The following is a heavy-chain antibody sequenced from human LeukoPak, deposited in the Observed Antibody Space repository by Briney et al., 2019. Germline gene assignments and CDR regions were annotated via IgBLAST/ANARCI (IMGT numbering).Heavy chain of an antibody. J-gene: IGHJ6*02. V-gene: IGHV1-46*01. CDR3: ARDGQWLPNYYYGMDV. CDR1: GYTFTSYG. Sequence: GASVKVSCKASGYTFTSYGISWVRQAPGQGLEWMGIINPSGGSTSYAQKFQGRVTMTRDTSTSTVYMELSSLRSEDTAVYYCARDGQWLPNYYYGMDVWGQGTTVTVSS. D-gene: IGHD6-19*01. CDR2: INPSGGST.